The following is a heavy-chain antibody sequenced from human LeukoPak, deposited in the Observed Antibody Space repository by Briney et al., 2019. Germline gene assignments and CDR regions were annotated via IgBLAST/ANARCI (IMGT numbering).Heavy chain of an antibody. CDR2: ISYDGSNK. CDR1: GFTFSSYG. Sequence: GRSLRLSCAASGFTFSSYGMHWVRQAPGKGLEWVAVISYDGSNKYYADPVKGRFTISRDNSKNTLYLQMNSLRAEDTAVYYCARQYSSSWYLFYGMDVWGQGTTVTVSS. CDR3: ARQYSSSWYLFYGMDV. J-gene: IGHJ6*02. D-gene: IGHD6-13*01. V-gene: IGHV3-30*03.